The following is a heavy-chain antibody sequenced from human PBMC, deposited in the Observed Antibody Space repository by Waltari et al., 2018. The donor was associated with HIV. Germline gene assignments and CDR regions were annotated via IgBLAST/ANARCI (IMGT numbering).Heavy chain of an antibody. CDR2: IYTSGST. Sequence: PGLVKPSETLSLTCTVSGGSISSYYWSWIRQPAGKGLEWIGRIYTSGSTNYNPSLKSRVTMSVDTSKNQFSLKLSSVTAADTAVYYCARDRGEGGSYYGYYYYYGMDVWGQGTTVTVSS. D-gene: IGHD1-26*01. J-gene: IGHJ6*02. V-gene: IGHV4-4*07. CDR1: GGSISSYY. CDR3: ARDRGEGGSYYGYYYYYGMDV.